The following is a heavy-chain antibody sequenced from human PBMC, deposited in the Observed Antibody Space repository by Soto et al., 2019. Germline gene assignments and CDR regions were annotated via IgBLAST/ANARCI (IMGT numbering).Heavy chain of an antibody. J-gene: IGHJ4*02. V-gene: IGHV3-74*01. D-gene: IGHD3-10*01. Sequence: EVQLAESGGGLVQPGGSVRLSCAASGFTFSNYWMYWVRQAPGKGLVWVSRITGDGSSTAYADSVKGRFTISRDNAKNTLYLQMNSLTVEDTAVYYCARGYSGSARAYWGQGTLVTVSS. CDR1: GFTFSNYW. CDR3: ARGYSGSARAY. CDR2: ITGDGSST.